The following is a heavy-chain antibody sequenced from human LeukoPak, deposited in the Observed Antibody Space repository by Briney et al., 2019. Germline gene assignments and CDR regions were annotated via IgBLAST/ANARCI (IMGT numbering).Heavy chain of an antibody. V-gene: IGHV4-38-2*02. CDR1: GYSIRIGYY. J-gene: IGHJ4*02. CDR2: THHSGNT. Sequence: PSETLSLTCTVSGYSIRIGYYWGWVRRPPGKGLEWMGSTHHSGNTFYNPSLKSRVTMSVDTSKNQFSLEMTSVTAADKAVYYCARHQGSDIVAVPAAYFDYWGQGTLVTVSS. CDR3: ARHQGSDIVAVPAAYFDY. D-gene: IGHD2-2*01.